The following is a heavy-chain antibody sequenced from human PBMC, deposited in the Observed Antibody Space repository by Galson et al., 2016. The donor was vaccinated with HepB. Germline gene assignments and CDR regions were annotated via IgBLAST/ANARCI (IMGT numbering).Heavy chain of an antibody. D-gene: IGHD1-26*01. Sequence: SVKVSCKASGYTLNTYEINWVRQAPGQGLEWMGWISGYNGNTNFAQKVQGRVTMTTDTSTNTVYMELRSLRSDDTAVYYCARGSRGVRGGGNWFDPWGQGTLVTVSS. J-gene: IGHJ5*02. CDR3: ARGSRGVRGGGNWFDP. V-gene: IGHV1-18*01. CDR1: GYTLNTYE. CDR2: ISGYNGNT.